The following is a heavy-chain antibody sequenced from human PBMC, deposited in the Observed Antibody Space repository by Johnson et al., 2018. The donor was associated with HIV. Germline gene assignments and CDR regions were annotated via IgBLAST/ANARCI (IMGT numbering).Heavy chain of an antibody. CDR1: GFTFSSYA. Sequence: VQLLESGGGVVQPGRSLRLSCAASGFTFSSYAMHWVRQAPGKGLEWVAVISYDGSNKYYADSVKGRFTISRDNSKNTLYLQMNSLRAEDTAVYYCARDFKDSSSWYGAFDIWGQGTMVTVSS. V-gene: IGHV3-30-3*01. CDR3: ARDFKDSSSWYGAFDI. D-gene: IGHD6-13*01. J-gene: IGHJ3*02. CDR2: ISYDGSNK.